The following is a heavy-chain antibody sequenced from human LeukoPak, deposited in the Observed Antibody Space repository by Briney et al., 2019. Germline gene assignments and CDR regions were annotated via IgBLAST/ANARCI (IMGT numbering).Heavy chain of an antibody. CDR2: INTNTGNP. Sequence: ASVKVSCKAYGYTSTSYAMNWVRQAPGQGLEWMGWINTNTGNPTYAQGFTGRFVFSLDTSVSTAYLQISSLKAEDTAVYYCARDWTYDFWPSYYYYGMDVWGQGTTVTVSS. CDR3: ARDWTYDFWPSYYYYGMDV. CDR1: GYTSTSYA. D-gene: IGHD3-3*01. J-gene: IGHJ6*02. V-gene: IGHV7-4-1*02.